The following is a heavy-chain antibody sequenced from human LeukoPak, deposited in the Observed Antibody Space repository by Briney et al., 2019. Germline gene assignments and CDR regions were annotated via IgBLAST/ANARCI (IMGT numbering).Heavy chain of an antibody. J-gene: IGHJ6*02. CDR2: INSDGSTT. CDR1: GFTFSSYW. Sequence: GGSLRLSCAASGFTFSSYWMHWVRQAPGKGLVWVSRINSDGSTTSYADSVKGRFTISRDNAKNTLYLQMNSLRAEDTALYYCAKSTVVPEGYGMDVWGQGTTVTVSS. V-gene: IGHV3-74*01. CDR3: AKSTVVPEGYGMDV. D-gene: IGHD4-23*01.